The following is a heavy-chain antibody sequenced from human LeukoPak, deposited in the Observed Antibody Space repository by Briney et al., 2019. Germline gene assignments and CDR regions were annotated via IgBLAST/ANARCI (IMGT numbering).Heavy chain of an antibody. D-gene: IGHD3-10*01. Sequence: GRSLRLSCAASGFTFDDYAMHWVRQAPGKGLEWGSGISWNSGSIGYADSVKGRFTISRDNAKNSLYLQMNSLRAEDTALYYCAKDQYYYGSGSYPYWGQGTLVTVSS. CDR1: GFTFDDYA. CDR3: AKDQYYYGSGSYPY. J-gene: IGHJ4*02. CDR2: ISWNSGSI. V-gene: IGHV3-9*01.